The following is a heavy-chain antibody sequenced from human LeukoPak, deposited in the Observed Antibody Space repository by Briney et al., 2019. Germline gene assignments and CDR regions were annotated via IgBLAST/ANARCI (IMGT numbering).Heavy chain of an antibody. CDR2: ISSSSSYI. D-gene: IGHD2-2*01. Sequence: PGGSLRLSCAASGFTFSSYSMNWVRQAPGKGLEWVSSISSSSSYIYYADSVKGRFTISRDNAKNSLYLQMNGLRAEDTAVYYCARGALLSVVVPAASNWFDPWGQGTLVTVSS. V-gene: IGHV3-21*01. J-gene: IGHJ5*02. CDR3: ARGALLSVVVPAASNWFDP. CDR1: GFTFSSYS.